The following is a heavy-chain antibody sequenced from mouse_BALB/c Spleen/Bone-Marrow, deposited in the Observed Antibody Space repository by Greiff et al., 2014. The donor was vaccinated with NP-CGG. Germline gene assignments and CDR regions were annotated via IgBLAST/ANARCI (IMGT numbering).Heavy chain of an antibody. CDR3: ARERDGYFRDVMDY. CDR1: GFTFSSYG. D-gene: IGHD2-3*01. V-gene: IGHV5-6-3*01. J-gene: IGHJ4*01. Sequence: EVHLVESGGGLVQPGGSLKLSCAASGFTFSSYGMSWVRQTPDKRLELVATINSNGGSTYYPDSVKGRFTISRDNAKNTLYLQMSSLKSEDTAMYYCARERDGYFRDVMDYWGQGTSVTVSS. CDR2: INSNGGST.